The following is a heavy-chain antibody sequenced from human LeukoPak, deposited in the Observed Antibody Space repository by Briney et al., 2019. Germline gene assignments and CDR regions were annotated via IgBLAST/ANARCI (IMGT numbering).Heavy chain of an antibody. CDR2: VDPEDGET. J-gene: IGHJ3*02. CDR1: GYTFTDYY. V-gene: IGHV1-69-2*01. Sequence: GATVKISCKVSGYTFTDYYMHWVQHAPGKGLEWMGLVDPEDGETIYAEKFQGRVTITAATSTDTAYMELSSLRSEDTAVYYCATASTTVNDAFDIWGQGTMVTVSS. D-gene: IGHD4-17*01. CDR3: ATASTTVNDAFDI.